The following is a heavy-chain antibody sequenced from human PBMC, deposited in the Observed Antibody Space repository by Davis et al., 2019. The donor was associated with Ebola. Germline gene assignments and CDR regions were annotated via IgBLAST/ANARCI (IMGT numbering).Heavy chain of an antibody. CDR2: INPNSGGT. V-gene: IGHV1-2*02. J-gene: IGHJ3*02. CDR1: GYTFTGYY. Sequence: ASVKVSCKASGYTFTGYYMHWVRQAPGQGLEWMGWINPNSGGTNYAQKFQGRVTMTRDTSISTAYMELSRLRSDDTAVYYCARAAYSSGWYETRGAFDIWGQGTMVTVSS. D-gene: IGHD6-19*01. CDR3: ARAAYSSGWYETRGAFDI.